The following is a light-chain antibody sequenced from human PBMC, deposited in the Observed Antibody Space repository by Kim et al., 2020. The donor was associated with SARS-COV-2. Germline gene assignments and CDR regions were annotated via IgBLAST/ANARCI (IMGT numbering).Light chain of an antibody. CDR3: QQSYNIPLT. V-gene: IGKV4-1*01. CDR2: WAS. Sequence: DIVMTQSPDSLAVSLGERATINCKSSQSVLSSSNNKNYLAWYQQKPGQPPKVLIYWASTRESGVPDRFSGSGSGTDFTLIISSLQAEDVAVYYCQQSYNIPLTFGGGTKVDIK. J-gene: IGKJ4*01. CDR1: QSVLSSSNNKNY.